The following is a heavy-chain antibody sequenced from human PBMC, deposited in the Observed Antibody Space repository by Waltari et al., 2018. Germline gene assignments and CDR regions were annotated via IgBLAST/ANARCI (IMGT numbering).Heavy chain of an antibody. CDR2: IRFNGADT. Sequence: QVQLVESGGGVVQPGGSLRLSCAASGFSFSSYGMHWVRQAPGKGLEWVAFIRFNGADTYYADSVLGRLTISGDSSNNTLYLQMNSLRAEDTGIYYCARDLYDHYFHYWGRGTLVTVSS. J-gene: IGHJ4*02. CDR3: ARDLYDHYFHY. D-gene: IGHD2-8*01. CDR1: GFSFSSYG. V-gene: IGHV3-30*02.